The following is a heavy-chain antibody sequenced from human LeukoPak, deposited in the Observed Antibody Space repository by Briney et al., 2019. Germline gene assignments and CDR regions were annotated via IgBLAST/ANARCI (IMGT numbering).Heavy chain of an antibody. Sequence: GSLRLSCVVSGFTVSSNYMSGVRQAPGKGLEWVSIIYSGGYAYYADSVKGRFTISRDNSKNTLYLQMNSLRAEDTAVYYCARNRGYYYYYMDVWAKGTTVTVSS. CDR3: ARNRGYYYYYMDV. CDR1: GFTVSSNY. V-gene: IGHV3-53*01. J-gene: IGHJ6*03. CDR2: IYSGGYA.